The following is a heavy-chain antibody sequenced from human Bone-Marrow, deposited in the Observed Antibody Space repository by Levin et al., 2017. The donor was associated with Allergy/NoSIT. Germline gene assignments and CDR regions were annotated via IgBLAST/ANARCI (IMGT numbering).Heavy chain of an antibody. J-gene: IGHJ6*03. Sequence: KISCKASGFTFTSSAVQWVRQARGQRLEWIGWIVVGSGNTNYAQKFQERVTITRDMSTSTAYMELSSLRSEDTAVYYCAALRKGGQGTWGHDYGVAPYYYYYMDVWGKGTTVTVSS. CDR2: IVVGSGNT. V-gene: IGHV1-58*01. D-gene: IGHD4-17*01. CDR1: GFTFTSSA. CDR3: AALRKGGQGTWGHDYGVAPYYYYYMDV.